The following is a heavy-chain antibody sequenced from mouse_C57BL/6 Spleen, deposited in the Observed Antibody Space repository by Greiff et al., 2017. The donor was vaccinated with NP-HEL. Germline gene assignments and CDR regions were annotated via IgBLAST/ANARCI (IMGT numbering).Heavy chain of an antibody. D-gene: IGHD2-5*01. Sequence: QVQLKESGPGILQPSQTLSLTCSFSGFSLSTFGMGVGWIRQPSGKGLEWLAHIWWDDDKYYNPALKSRLTISKDTSKNQVFLKIANVDTADTATYYCARILAPFYSNYSYYFDYWGQGTTLTVSS. CDR2: IWWDDDK. CDR3: ARILAPFYSNYSYYFDY. CDR1: GFSLSTFGMG. J-gene: IGHJ2*01. V-gene: IGHV8-8*01.